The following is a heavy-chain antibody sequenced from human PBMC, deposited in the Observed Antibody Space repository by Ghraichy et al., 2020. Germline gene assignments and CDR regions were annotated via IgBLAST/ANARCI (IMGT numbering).Heavy chain of an antibody. CDR3: ARVQSPYCSGGSCYVPDY. V-gene: IGHV1-18*01. CDR1: GYTFTSYG. CDR2: ITAYNGNT. J-gene: IGHJ4*02. D-gene: IGHD2-15*01. Sequence: ASVKVSCKASGYTFTSYGISWVRQAPGQGLEWMGWITAYNGNTNYAQKLQGRVTMTTDTSTSTAYMELRSLRSDDTAVYYCARVQSPYCSGGSCYVPDYWGQGTLVTVST.